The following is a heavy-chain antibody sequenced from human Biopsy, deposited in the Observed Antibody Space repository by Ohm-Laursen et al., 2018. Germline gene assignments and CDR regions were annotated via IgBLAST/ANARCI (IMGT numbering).Heavy chain of an antibody. Sequence: SDTLSLTCTVSGDSINSSYWSWIRQPPGKGLEWIASIYYSGTTNKNPSLKSRVTISVDTSKRQFYLELSSVTAADTAIYYCARVRGGFLEWFDYWGQGTLITVSS. CDR3: ARVRGGFLEWFDY. CDR1: GDSINSSY. CDR2: IYYSGTT. D-gene: IGHD3-3*01. J-gene: IGHJ5*01. V-gene: IGHV4-59*07.